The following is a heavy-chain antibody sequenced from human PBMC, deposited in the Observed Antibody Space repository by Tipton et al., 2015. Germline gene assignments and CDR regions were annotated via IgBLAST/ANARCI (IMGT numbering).Heavy chain of an antibody. CDR3: ARGGSPIIEMAYHHYGLDV. Sequence: TLSLTCSLSGGSFYTYYGTWIRQPPGQRLAWIGEIYHSGTTNYNPSLRGLFTISLRTSKNQSSLKVVSVTAADTAIYYCARGGSPIIEMAYHHYGLDVWGQGTTVTVSS. V-gene: IGHV4-34*01. CDR1: GGSFYTYY. J-gene: IGHJ6*02. D-gene: IGHD5-24*01. CDR2: IYHSGTT.